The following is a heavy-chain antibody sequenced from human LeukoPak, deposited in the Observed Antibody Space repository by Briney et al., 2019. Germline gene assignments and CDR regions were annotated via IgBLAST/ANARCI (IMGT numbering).Heavy chain of an antibody. CDR1: GGSISSYY. CDR2: IYYSGST. J-gene: IGHJ4*02. D-gene: IGHD1-14*01. CDR3: ARHERREPIDY. V-gene: IGHV4-59*01. Sequence: SETLSLTCTVSGGSISSYYWSWIRQPPGKGLEWIGYIYYSGSTNYNPSLKSRVTILVDTSKNQFSLKLSSVTAADTAVYYCARHERREPIDYWGQGTLVTVSS.